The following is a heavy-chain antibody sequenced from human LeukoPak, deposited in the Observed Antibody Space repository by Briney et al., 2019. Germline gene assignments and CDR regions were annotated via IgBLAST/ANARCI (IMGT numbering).Heavy chain of an antibody. Sequence: KSSETLSLTCTVSGGSITSSYWAWIRQPPGKGLEWIAYINHSGNTDYNPSLKGRVTISVDTSKNQFSLQLSSVTAADTAVYYCVRLPSQAALDYWGQGTLVTVS. V-gene: IGHV4-59*08. CDR3: VRLPSQAALDY. CDR1: GGSITSSY. CDR2: INHSGNT. J-gene: IGHJ4*02.